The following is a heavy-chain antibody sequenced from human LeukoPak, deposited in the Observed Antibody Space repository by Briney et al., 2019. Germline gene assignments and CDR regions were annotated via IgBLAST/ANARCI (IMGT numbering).Heavy chain of an antibody. V-gene: IGHV1-69-2*01. J-gene: IGHJ5*02. CDR1: GGTFSSYA. Sequence: GSSVKVSCKASGGTFSSYAITWVRQAPGKGLEWMGLVDPEDGETIYAEKFQGRVTITADTSTDTAYMELSSLRSEDTAVYYCATEGTTVTTGGWFDPWGQGTLVTVSS. D-gene: IGHD4-17*01. CDR2: VDPEDGET. CDR3: ATEGTTVTTGGWFDP.